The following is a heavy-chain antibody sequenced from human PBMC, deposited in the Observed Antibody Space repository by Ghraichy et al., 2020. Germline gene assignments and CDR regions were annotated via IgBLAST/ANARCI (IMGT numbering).Heavy chain of an antibody. CDR1: GYSISSGYY. V-gene: IGHV4-38-2*02. CDR2: IYHSGST. Sequence: SETLSLTCAVSGYSISSGYYWGWIRQPPGKGLEWIGSIYHSGSTYYNPSLKSRVTISVDTSKNQFSLKLSSVTAADTAVYYCTREISGTTAGFDYWGQGTLVTVSS. CDR3: TREISGTTAGFDY. D-gene: IGHD1-1*01. J-gene: IGHJ4*02.